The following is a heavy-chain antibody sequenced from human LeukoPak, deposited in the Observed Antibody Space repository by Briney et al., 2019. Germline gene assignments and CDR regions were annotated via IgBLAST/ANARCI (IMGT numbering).Heavy chain of an antibody. CDR1: GFTFSSYW. Sequence: QPGGSLRLSCAASGFTFSSYWMSWVRQAPGKGLEWVANIKQDGSEKYYVDSVKGRFAISRDNAKNSLYLQMNSLRAGDTAVYYCACYGSGKNAFDIWGQGTMVTVSS. CDR3: ACYGSGKNAFDI. J-gene: IGHJ3*02. CDR2: IKQDGSEK. V-gene: IGHV3-7*01. D-gene: IGHD3-10*01.